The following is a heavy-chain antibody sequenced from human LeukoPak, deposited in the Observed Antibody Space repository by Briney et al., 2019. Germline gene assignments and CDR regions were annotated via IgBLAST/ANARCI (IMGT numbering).Heavy chain of an antibody. V-gene: IGHV4-34*01. Sequence: SETLSLTCAVYGGSFSGYYWSWIRQPPGKGLEWIGEINHSGSTNYNPSLKSRVTISLDTSKNQFSLKLSSVTAADTAVYYCARDNVEIVAPDYWGQGTLVTVSS. J-gene: IGHJ4*02. D-gene: IGHD5-12*01. CDR3: ARDNVEIVAPDY. CDR2: INHSGST. CDR1: GGSFSGYY.